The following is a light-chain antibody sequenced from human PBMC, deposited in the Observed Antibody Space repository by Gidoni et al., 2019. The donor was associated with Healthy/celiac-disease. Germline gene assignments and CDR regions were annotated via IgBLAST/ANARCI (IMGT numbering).Light chain of an antibody. CDR1: SSNIGSNY. CDR3: AAWDDSLSGYV. J-gene: IGLJ1*01. CDR2: RNN. V-gene: IGLV1-47*01. Sequence: QSVLTQPPSASGTPGQGVTISCSGSSSNIGSNYVYWYQQLPGTAPKRLIYRNNQRPSGVPDRFSGSKSGTSASLAISGLRSEDEADYYCAAWDDSLSGYVFGTGTKVTVL.